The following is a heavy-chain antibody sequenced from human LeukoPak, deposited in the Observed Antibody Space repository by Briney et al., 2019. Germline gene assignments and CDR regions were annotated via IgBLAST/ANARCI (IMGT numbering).Heavy chain of an antibody. CDR3: AKGDGEFEY. V-gene: IGHV5-51*01. D-gene: IGHD3-10*01. CDR2: IYPSDSDT. Sequence: GESLEISCEASGYKFTSYWIGWMRPVPGKGLEWMGVIYPSDSDTRYNLSFEGQVTISADKSINTAYLQWSSLRPSDTAVYYCAKGDGEFEYWGQGTLVTVSS. J-gene: IGHJ4*02. CDR1: GYKFTSYW.